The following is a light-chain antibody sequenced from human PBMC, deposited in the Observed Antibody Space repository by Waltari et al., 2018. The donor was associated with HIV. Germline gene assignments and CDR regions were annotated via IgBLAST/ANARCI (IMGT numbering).Light chain of an antibody. Sequence: SYELTQPPSVSVSPGQTARNTCSGDALPKQYAYWYQQRSGQAPVLVIYDDTKRPSGIPERFSGSSSGTMATLTISGAQVEDEADYYCYSTDGSVDHRGVFGGGTKVTVL. J-gene: IGLJ3*02. V-gene: IGLV3-10*01. CDR3: YSTDGSVDHRGV. CDR2: DDT. CDR1: ALPKQY.